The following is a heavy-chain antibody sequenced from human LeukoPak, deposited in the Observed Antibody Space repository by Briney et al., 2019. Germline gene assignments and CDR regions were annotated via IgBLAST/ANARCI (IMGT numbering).Heavy chain of an antibody. Sequence: SETLSLTCTVSGGSISSYYWSWIWQPPGKGLEWIGYIYYSGSTNYNPSLKSRVTISVDTSKNQFSLKLSSVTAADTAVYYCARIDCSSTSCSHIVDYWGQGTLVTVSS. CDR2: IYYSGST. CDR3: ARIDCSSTSCSHIVDY. J-gene: IGHJ4*02. D-gene: IGHD2-2*01. V-gene: IGHV4-59*01. CDR1: GGSISSYY.